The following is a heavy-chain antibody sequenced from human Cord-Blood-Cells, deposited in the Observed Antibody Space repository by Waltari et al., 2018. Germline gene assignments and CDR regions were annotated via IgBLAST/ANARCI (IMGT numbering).Heavy chain of an antibody. CDR3: ATGSSSSDY. CDR2: MNPNSGNT. Sequence: QALLVQSGAEVEKPGASMQVSGKVSGITVNSYDIYCVRQATGQGLEWMGWMNPNSGNTGYAQKFQGRVTMTRNTSISTAYMELSSLRSEDTAVYYCATGSSSSDYWGQGTLVTVSS. J-gene: IGHJ4*02. V-gene: IGHV1-8*01. D-gene: IGHD6-6*01. CDR1: GITVNSYD.